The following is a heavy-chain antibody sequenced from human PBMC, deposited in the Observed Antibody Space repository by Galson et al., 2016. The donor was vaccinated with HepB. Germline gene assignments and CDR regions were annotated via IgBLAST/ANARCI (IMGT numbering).Heavy chain of an antibody. CDR2: IDPSDSYT. J-gene: IGHJ4*02. CDR3: ARRLGYCTNDVCPWSDY. V-gene: IGHV5-10-1*01. D-gene: IGHD2-8*01. Sequence: QSGAEVKKPGESLRISCKGSGYRFTSYWISWVRQKPGKGLEWMGRIDPSDSYTNYSPSFQGHVTISSDKSITTAYLQWSSLKASDTAIYYCARRLGYCTNDVCPWSDYWGQGTLVTVSS. CDR1: GYRFTSYW.